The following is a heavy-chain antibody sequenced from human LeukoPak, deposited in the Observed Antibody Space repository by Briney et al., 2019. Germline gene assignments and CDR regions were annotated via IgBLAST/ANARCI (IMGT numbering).Heavy chain of an antibody. D-gene: IGHD6-13*01. CDR2: INHSGST. V-gene: IGHV4-34*01. Sequence: PSETLSLTCAVYGGSFSGYYWSWIRQPPGKGLEWIGEINHSGSTNYNPSLKSRVTISVDTSKNQFSLKLSSVTAADTAVYYCAREQAIAAAGVYYFDCWGQGTLVTVSS. CDR3: AREQAIAAAGVYYFDC. J-gene: IGHJ4*02. CDR1: GGSFSGYY.